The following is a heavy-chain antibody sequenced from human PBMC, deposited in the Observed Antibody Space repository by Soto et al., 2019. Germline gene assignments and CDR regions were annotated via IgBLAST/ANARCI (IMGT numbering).Heavy chain of an antibody. J-gene: IGHJ3*02. Sequence: SVKVSCKASGGTFSSYAISWVRQAPGQGLEWMGGIIPIFGTANYAQKFQGRVTITADESTSTAYMELSSLRSEDTAVYYCAREMGYYYDSSGSHDAFDIWGQGTMVTVSS. D-gene: IGHD3-22*01. V-gene: IGHV1-69*13. CDR1: GGTFSSYA. CDR3: AREMGYYYDSSGSHDAFDI. CDR2: IIPIFGTA.